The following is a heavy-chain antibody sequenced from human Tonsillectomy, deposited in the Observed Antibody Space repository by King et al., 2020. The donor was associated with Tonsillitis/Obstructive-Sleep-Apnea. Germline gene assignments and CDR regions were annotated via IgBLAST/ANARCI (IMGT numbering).Heavy chain of an antibody. V-gene: IGHV3-30*18. J-gene: IGHJ3*02. CDR1: GFTFSSYG. D-gene: IGHD3-22*01. CDR2: ISYDGSNK. Sequence: VQLVESGGGVVQPGRSLRLSCAASGFTFSSYGMHWVRQAPGKGLEWMAVISYDGSNKYYADSVKGRFTISRDNSKNTLYLQMNSLRAEDTALYYCAKPNFDADSSGYYYGDAFDIWGQGTMVTVFS. CDR3: AKPNFDADSSGYYYGDAFDI.